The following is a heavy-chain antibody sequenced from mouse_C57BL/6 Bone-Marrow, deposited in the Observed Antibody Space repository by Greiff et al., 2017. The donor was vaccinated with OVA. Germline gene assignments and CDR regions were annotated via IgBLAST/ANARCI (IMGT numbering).Heavy chain of an antibody. CDR3: ARDYSNLWYFDY. CDR1: GYTFTSYW. J-gene: IGHJ2*01. CDR2: IDPSDSYT. Sequence: QVQLQQPGAELVKPGASVKLSCKASGYTFTSYWMQWVKQRPGQGLEWIGEIDPSDSYTNYNQKFKGKATLTVDTSSSTAYMQLSSLTSEDSAVYYCARDYSNLWYFDYWDWGTAPTVTA. V-gene: IGHV1-50*01. D-gene: IGHD2-5*01.